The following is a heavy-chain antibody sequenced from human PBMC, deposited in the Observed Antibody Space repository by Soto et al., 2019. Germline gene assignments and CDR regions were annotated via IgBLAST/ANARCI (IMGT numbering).Heavy chain of an antibody. Sequence: QVQLVQSGAEVKKPGASVKVSCKASGYDFSSYPINWVRQAPGQRPEWVGWINVANGNTQYSRKVQDRVNITRDTSATTVYMLLSSLRSEDTAVYFCARRGLPSTIGGAAWAYLDHWGQGTLVTVSS. V-gene: IGHV1-3*01. CDR2: INVANGNT. CDR1: GYDFSSYP. CDR3: ARRGLPSTIGGAAWAYLDH. J-gene: IGHJ4*02. D-gene: IGHD1-26*01.